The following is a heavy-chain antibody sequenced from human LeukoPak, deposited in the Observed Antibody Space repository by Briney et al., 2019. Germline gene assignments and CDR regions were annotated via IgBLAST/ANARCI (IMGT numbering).Heavy chain of an antibody. D-gene: IGHD4-17*01. V-gene: IGHV3-48*03. CDR2: ISSSGSTI. J-gene: IGHJ3*02. CDR3: ARNNDYGPDAFDI. Sequence: GGSLRLSCAASGFTFSSYEMNWIRQAPGKGLEWVSYISSSGSTIYYADSVKGRFTISRDNAKNSLYLQMNSLRAEDTAVYYCARNNDYGPDAFDIWGQGTMVTVSS. CDR1: GFTFSSYE.